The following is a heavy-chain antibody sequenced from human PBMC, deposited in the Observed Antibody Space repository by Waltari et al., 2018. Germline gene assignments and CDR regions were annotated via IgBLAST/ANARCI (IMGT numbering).Heavy chain of an antibody. Sequence: QLQLQESGPGLVKPSETLSLTCTVSGGSISSSSYYWGWPRQPPGKGLEWIGSIYYSGSTYYNPSLKSRVTISVDTSKNQFSLKLSSVTAADTAVYYCARRDYYGSGLDYWGQGTLVTVSS. J-gene: IGHJ4*02. CDR3: ARRDYYGSGLDY. CDR1: GGSISSSSYY. V-gene: IGHV4-39*07. CDR2: IYYSGST. D-gene: IGHD3-10*01.